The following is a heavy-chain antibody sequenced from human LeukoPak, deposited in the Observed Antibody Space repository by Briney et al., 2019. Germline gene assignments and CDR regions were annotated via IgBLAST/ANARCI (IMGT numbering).Heavy chain of an antibody. CDR2: IIPILGIA. CDR3: ARDFWDVLVPAAHFDY. D-gene: IGHD2-2*01. J-gene: IGHJ4*02. Sequence: SVKVSCKASGGTFSSSAISWVRQAPGQGLEWMGRIIPILGIANYARKFQGRVTITADKSTSTAYMELSSLRSEDTAVYYCARDFWDVLVPAAHFDYWGQGTLVTVSS. CDR1: GGTFSSSA. V-gene: IGHV1-69*04.